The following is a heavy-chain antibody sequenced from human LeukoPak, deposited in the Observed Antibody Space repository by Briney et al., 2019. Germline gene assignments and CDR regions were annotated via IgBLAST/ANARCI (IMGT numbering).Heavy chain of an antibody. Sequence: SETLSLTCTVSGGSISSSSYYRGWIRQPPGKGLEWIGSIYYSGSTYYNPSLKSRVTISVDTSKNQFSLKLSSVTAADTAVYYCARLGGRWLQRQTFDYWGQGTLVTVSS. V-gene: IGHV4-39*01. D-gene: IGHD5-24*01. CDR1: GGSISSSSYY. CDR2: IYYSGST. CDR3: ARLGGRWLQRQTFDY. J-gene: IGHJ4*02.